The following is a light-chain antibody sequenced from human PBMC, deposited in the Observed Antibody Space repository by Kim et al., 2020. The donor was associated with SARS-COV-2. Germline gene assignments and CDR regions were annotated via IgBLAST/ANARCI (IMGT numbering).Light chain of an antibody. J-gene: IGKJ3*01. Sequence: ASAGDSVTITCRASQGISNHIDWYQQKTGKVPKRLSYAASAVQSGGSSRFSGSGSGTDFTLTISSLQPEDVATYYCQKYDSVPFTFGPGTKVDIK. V-gene: IGKV1-27*01. CDR1: QGISNH. CDR2: AAS. CDR3: QKYDSVPFT.